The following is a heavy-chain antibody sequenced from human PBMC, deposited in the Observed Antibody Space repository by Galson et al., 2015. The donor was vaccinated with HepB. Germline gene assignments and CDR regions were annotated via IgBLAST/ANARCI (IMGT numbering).Heavy chain of an antibody. CDR1: GYTFTSYY. V-gene: IGHV1-46*01. D-gene: IGHD3-10*01. J-gene: IGHJ6*02. CDR3: ARVIAPGRNYYGSGKEYYYYYYGMDV. CDR2: INPSGGST. Sequence: SVKVSCKASGYTFTSYYMHWVRQAPGQGLEWMGIINPSGGSTSYAQKFQGRVTMTRDTSTSTVYMELSSLRSEDTAVYYCARVIAPGRNYYGSGKEYYYYYYGMDVWGQGTTVTVSS.